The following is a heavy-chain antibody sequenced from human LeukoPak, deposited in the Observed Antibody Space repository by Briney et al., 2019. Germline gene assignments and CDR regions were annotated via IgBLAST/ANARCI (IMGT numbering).Heavy chain of an antibody. CDR3: AGSIAVAGTHAFDI. V-gene: IGHV1-18*01. Sequence: GASVKVSCKASGYTFTSYGISWVRQAPGQGLGWMGWISAYNGNTNYAQKLQGRVTMTTDTSTSTAYMELRSLRSDDTAVYYCAGSIAVAGTHAFDIWGQGTMVTVSS. J-gene: IGHJ3*02. D-gene: IGHD6-19*01. CDR2: ISAYNGNT. CDR1: GYTFTSYG.